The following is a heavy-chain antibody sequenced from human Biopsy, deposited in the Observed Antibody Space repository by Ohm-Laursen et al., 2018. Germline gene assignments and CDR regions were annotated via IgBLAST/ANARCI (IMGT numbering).Heavy chain of an antibody. V-gene: IGHV4-59*01. D-gene: IGHD2/OR15-2a*01. Sequence: SETLSLTWTVSGGSISSYYWNWIRQPPGKGLEWIGYIYYSGTTDYSPSLKSRVTISIDKSKNQFFLKLSSVTAEDTAVYYCARATNSTGWPYCYFYGMDVWGQGTTVTVSS. CDR2: IYYSGTT. CDR3: ARATNSTGWPYCYFYGMDV. J-gene: IGHJ6*02. CDR1: GGSISSYY.